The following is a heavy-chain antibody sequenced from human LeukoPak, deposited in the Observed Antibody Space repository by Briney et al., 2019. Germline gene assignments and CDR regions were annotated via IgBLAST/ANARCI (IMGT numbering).Heavy chain of an antibody. V-gene: IGHV4-59*08. CDR3: ARHGRGYSYGYLFDY. CDR2: IYYSGST. J-gene: IGHJ4*02. Sequence: SETLSLTCTVSGGSISSYYWSWIRQPPGKGLEWIGYIYYSGSTNYNPSLKSRVTISVDTSKNQFSLKLSSVTAADTAVHYCARHGRGYSYGYLFDYWGQGTLVTVSS. CDR1: GGSISSYY. D-gene: IGHD5-18*01.